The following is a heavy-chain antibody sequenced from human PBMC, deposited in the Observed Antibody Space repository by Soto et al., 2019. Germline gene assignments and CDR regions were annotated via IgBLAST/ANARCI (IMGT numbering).Heavy chain of an antibody. Sequence: GESLKISCKGSGYSFNENWIAWVRQKPGKGLEWMGIIYPGDSDTRYSPSFQGQVTISADRSINTAHLQWSSLKASDTAIYYCAKSTYYYHNNVYNYTWFDPWGQGTLVTVSS. V-gene: IGHV5-51*01. CDR1: GYSFNENW. D-gene: IGHD3-22*01. J-gene: IGHJ5*02. CDR3: AKSTYYYHNNVYNYTWFDP. CDR2: IYPGDSDT.